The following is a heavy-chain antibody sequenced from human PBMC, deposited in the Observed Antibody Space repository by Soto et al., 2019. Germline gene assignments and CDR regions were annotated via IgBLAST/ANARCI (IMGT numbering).Heavy chain of an antibody. CDR2: VYYXCXX. CDR1: GGSISSGDYY. J-gene: IGHJ6*02. Sequence: PSETLSLTFTVPGGSISSGDYYWSWIRQPPVKVLEFICYVYYXCXXXXXXSVXXXXTXSLXXFKXXXSXXXXXXXAADTAVYYCARASPVVTDVWGQGTTVTXS. CDR3: ARASPVVTDV. V-gene: IGHV4-30-4*01. D-gene: IGHD5-18*01.